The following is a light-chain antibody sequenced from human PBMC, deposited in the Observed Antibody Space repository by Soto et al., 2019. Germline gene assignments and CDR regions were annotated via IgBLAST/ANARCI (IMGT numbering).Light chain of an antibody. CDR1: QKIRNL. CDR3: QQYYTYAT. Sequence: IQMTQSPSTLSGAVRDSFAVTCRASQKIRNLLAWYQQKPGRAPKPLIFDASTLRTGVPSRFSGSGSVSEFNFTITGLQPDDFATYFCQQYYTYATFGHGTRLEIK. CDR2: DAS. V-gene: IGKV1-5*01. J-gene: IGKJ5*01.